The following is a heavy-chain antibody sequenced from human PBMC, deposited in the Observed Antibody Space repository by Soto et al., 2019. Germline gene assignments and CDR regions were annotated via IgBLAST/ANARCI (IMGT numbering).Heavy chain of an antibody. Sequence: SETLSLTCTVSGGSISSSSYYWGWIRQPPGKGLEWIGSIYYSGSTYYNPSLKSRVTISVDTSKNQFSLKLSSVTAADTAVYYCASQDYGDYGRLDYWGQGTLVTVSS. CDR1: GGSISSSSYY. V-gene: IGHV4-39*01. CDR2: IYYSGST. D-gene: IGHD4-17*01. J-gene: IGHJ4*02. CDR3: ASQDYGDYGRLDY.